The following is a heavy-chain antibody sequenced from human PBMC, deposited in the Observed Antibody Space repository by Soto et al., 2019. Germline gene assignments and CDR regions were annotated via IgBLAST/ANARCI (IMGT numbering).Heavy chain of an antibody. V-gene: IGHV3-21*01. CDR1: GFTFSSYS. CDR2: ISSSSSYI. J-gene: IGHJ4*02. Sequence: EVQLVESGGGLVKPGGSLRLSCAASGFTFSSYSMNWVRQAPGKGLEWVSSISSSSSYIYYADSVKGRFTISRDNAKNSLYLQMNSQRAEDTAVYYCARGASSDVVVLDATWGYFDYWGQGTLVTGSS. D-gene: IGHD2-15*01. CDR3: ARGASSDVVVLDATWGYFDY.